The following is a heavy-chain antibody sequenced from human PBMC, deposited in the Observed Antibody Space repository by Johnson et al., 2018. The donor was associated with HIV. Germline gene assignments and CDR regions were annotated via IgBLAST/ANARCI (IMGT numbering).Heavy chain of an antibody. CDR1: RFTFSSYA. Sequence: VQLVESGGGLVQPGGSLRLSCAASRFTFSSYAMSWVRQAPGKGLEWVSAISGSCGSTYYADSVKGRFTISRDNSKNTLYLQMNSLRAEDTAVYYCARVQWLILDAFDIWGQGTMVTVSS. V-gene: IGHV3-23*04. J-gene: IGHJ3*02. D-gene: IGHD6-19*01. CDR3: ARVQWLILDAFDI. CDR2: ISGSCGST.